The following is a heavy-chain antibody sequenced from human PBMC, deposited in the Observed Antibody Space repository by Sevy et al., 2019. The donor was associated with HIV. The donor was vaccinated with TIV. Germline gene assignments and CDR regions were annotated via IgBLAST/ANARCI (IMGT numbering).Heavy chain of an antibody. CDR3: ARVLRAYCSSTSCYGFDP. V-gene: IGHV1-2*06. D-gene: IGHD2-2*01. J-gene: IGHJ5*02. Sequence: ASVKVSCKASGYTFTGYYMHWVRQAPGQGLEWMGRINPNSGGTNYAQKFQGRVTMTRDTSISTAYMELSRLRSDDTAVYYCARVLRAYCSSTSCYGFDPWGQGTLVTVSS. CDR2: INPNSGGT. CDR1: GYTFTGYY.